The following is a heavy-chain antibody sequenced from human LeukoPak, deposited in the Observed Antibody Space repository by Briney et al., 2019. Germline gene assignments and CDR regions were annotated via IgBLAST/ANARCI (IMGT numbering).Heavy chain of an antibody. V-gene: IGHV3-33*01. CDR3: ARPLPVVGAMDY. J-gene: IGHJ4*02. CDR1: GFTFSSYG. CDR2: IWYDGSNK. D-gene: IGHD1-26*01. Sequence: GGSLRLSCAASGFTFSSYGMHWVRQAPGKGLEWVALIWYDGSNKYYADSVKGRFTISRDNSKNTLYPQMNSLRAEDTAVYYCARPLPVVGAMDYWGQGTLVTVSS.